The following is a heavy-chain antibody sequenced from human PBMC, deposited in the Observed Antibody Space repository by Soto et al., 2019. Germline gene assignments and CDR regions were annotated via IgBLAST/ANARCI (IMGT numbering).Heavy chain of an antibody. D-gene: IGHD2-15*01. Sequence: EVQLLESGGVLVQPGGSLRLSCAASGFTFSSYAMSWVRQTPGKGLEWVSTLSGSGGTTYYADSVKCQFTISRDNSKSTLYLQMNSLRAKDTAVYYCAKEHGTYCPNWIDSWRQGTLVTVSS. J-gene: IGHJ5*01. CDR1: GFTFSSYA. CDR3: AKEHGTYCPNWIDS. V-gene: IGHV3-23*01. CDR2: LSGSGGTT.